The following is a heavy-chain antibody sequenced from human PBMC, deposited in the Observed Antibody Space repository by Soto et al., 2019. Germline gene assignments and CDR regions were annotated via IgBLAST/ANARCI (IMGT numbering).Heavy chain of an antibody. CDR2: ISGSGGST. CDR1: GFTFSTYA. J-gene: IGHJ5*02. D-gene: IGHD1-26*01. Sequence: GSLRLSCAASGFTFSTYAMSWVRQAPGKGLEWVTAISGSGGSTYYAGSVKGRFTISRDNSKNTLNLQMNSLRAEDTAVYYCAKAGGGSYPNWLDPWGQGTLVTVSS. V-gene: IGHV3-23*01. CDR3: AKAGGGSYPNWLDP.